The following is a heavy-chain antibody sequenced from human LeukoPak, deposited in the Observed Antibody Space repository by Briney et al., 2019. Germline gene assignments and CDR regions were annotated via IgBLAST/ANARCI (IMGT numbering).Heavy chain of an antibody. CDR2: IYSGGST. Sequence: GRSLRLSCAASGFTVSSNYMSWVRQAPGKGLEWVSVIYSGGSTYYADSVKGRFTISRDNSKNTLYLQMNSLRAEDTAVYYCARIGTILVLHAFDIWGQGTMVTVSS. J-gene: IGHJ3*02. V-gene: IGHV3-53*01. CDR3: ARIGTILVLHAFDI. CDR1: GFTVSSNY. D-gene: IGHD3-3*01.